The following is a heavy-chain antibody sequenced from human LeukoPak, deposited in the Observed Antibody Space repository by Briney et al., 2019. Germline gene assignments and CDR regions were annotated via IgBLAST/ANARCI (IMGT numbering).Heavy chain of an antibody. Sequence: PGGSLRLSCVGSGFTFGSCAMSWVRQAPGKGLEWVSLISGSGGVTYYADSVKGRFTISRDNSKNTLYLQMNSLRAEDTATYYCAREWDGSGTRLGWFDPWGQGTLVTVSS. V-gene: IGHV3-23*01. CDR3: AREWDGSGTRLGWFDP. J-gene: IGHJ5*02. D-gene: IGHD3-10*01. CDR2: ISGSGGVT. CDR1: GFTFGSCA.